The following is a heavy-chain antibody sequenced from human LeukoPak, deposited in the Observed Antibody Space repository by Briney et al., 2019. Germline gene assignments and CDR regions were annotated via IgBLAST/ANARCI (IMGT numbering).Heavy chain of an antibody. V-gene: IGHV4-59*08. D-gene: IGHD3-10*01. CDR1: GGSISSYY. Sequence: SETLSLTCTVSGGSISSYYWSWIRQPPGKGLEWIGYIYYSGSTNYNPSLKSRVTISVDTSKNQFSLKLSSVTAADTAVYYCARHGTNYGSGSTFDYWGQGTLVTVSS. CDR3: ARHGTNYGSGSTFDY. CDR2: IYYSGST. J-gene: IGHJ4*02.